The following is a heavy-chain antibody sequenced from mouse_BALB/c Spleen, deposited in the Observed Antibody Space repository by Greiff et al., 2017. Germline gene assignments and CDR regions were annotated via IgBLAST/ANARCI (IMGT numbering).Heavy chain of an antibody. CDR3: ARSAPYWYAMDY. CDR2: ISSGSSTI. V-gene: IGHV5-17*02. CDR1: GFTFSSFG. J-gene: IGHJ4*01. Sequence: EVQLVESGGGLVQPGGSRKLSCAASGFTFSSFGMHWVRQAPEKGLEWVAYISSGSSTIYYADTVKGRFTISRDNPKNTLFLQMTSLRSEDTAMYYCARSAPYWYAMDYWGQGTSVTVSS.